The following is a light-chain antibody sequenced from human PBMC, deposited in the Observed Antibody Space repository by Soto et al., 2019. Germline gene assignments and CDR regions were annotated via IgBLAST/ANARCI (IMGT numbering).Light chain of an antibody. CDR2: RNN. V-gene: IGLV1-47*01. CDR3: AAWDDSLRGRV. CDR1: SSNIGSNY. Sequence: QSVLTQPPSASGTPGQRVTISCSGSSSNIGSNYVFWYQQLPGTAPKLLLYRNNQRPSGVPDRFSDSKSGTSASLAISGLRSEDEAHYYCAAWDDSLRGRVFGGGTQLTVL. J-gene: IGLJ3*02.